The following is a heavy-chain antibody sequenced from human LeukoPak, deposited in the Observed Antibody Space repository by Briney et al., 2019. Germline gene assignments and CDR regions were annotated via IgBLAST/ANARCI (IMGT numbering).Heavy chain of an antibody. CDR3: ARVGSSSWGGCFDY. CDR2: ISYDGSNK. D-gene: IGHD6-13*01. CDR1: GFTFSSYA. Sequence: GRSLRLSCAASGFTFSSYAMHWVRQAPGKGLEWVADISYDGSNKYYADSVKGRFTISRDNSKNTLYLQMNSLRAEDTAVYYCARVGSSSWGGCFDYWGQGTLVTVSS. V-gene: IGHV3-30-3*01. J-gene: IGHJ4*02.